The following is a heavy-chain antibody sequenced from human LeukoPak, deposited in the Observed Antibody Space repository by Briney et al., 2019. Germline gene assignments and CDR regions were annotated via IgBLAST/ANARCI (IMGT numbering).Heavy chain of an antibody. V-gene: IGHV3-30*02. D-gene: IGHD4-11*01. CDR2: ILYHGSNA. Sequence: PGGSLRLSCAASGFTFSSYAMHWVRQAPGKGLDWVASILYHGSNAYYADSVKGRFTISRDNSKNTLYLQMNSLRAEDTAVHYCAKGLDFTVTSLFDYWGQGTLVTVSS. CDR1: GFTFSSYA. CDR3: AKGLDFTVTSLFDY. J-gene: IGHJ4*02.